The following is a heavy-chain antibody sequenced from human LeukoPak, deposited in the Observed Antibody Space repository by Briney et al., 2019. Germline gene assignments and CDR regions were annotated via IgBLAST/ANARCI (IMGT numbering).Heavy chain of an antibody. V-gene: IGHV1-3*01. J-gene: IGHJ5*02. Sequence: ASVKVSCKASGYTFTSYAMHWVRQAPGQRLEWMGWINAGNGNTKYSQKFQGRVTITRDTSASTAYMELSSLRSEDTAVYYCARSSAAAGTPENWFDPWGQGTLVTVSS. CDR1: GYTFTSYA. D-gene: IGHD6-13*01. CDR2: INAGNGNT. CDR3: ARSSAAAGTPENWFDP.